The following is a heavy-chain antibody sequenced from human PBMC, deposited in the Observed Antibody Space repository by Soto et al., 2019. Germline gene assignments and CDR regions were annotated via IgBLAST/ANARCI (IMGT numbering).Heavy chain of an antibody. CDR3: PLVWGGAFDI. CDR2: IYYSGST. J-gene: IGHJ3*02. V-gene: IGHV4-59*01. Sequence: QVQLQESGPGLVKPSETLSLTCTVSGCSISSYYWSWIRQPPGQGLEWIGYIYYSGSTNYNPSLKSRVTISVDTSKNQCSLKLSSVTAADTAVYYCPLVWGGAFDIWGQGTMVTVSS. D-gene: IGHD3-10*01. CDR1: GCSISSYY.